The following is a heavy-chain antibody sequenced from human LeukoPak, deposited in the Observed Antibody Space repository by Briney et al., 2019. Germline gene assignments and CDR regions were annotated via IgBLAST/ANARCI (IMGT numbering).Heavy chain of an antibody. V-gene: IGHV3-15*01. CDR2: IKSEADGGTT. CDR3: TTDLEWVGGSY. Sequence: GGSLRLSCAAFGITFINAWMTWVRQTPGKGLEWLGRIKSEADGGTTEYAAPVTGRFTISRDDSKNTLYLQMNSLKTEDTGIYYCTTDLEWVGGSYWGQGALVTVSS. CDR1: GITFINAW. J-gene: IGHJ4*02. D-gene: IGHD6-19*01.